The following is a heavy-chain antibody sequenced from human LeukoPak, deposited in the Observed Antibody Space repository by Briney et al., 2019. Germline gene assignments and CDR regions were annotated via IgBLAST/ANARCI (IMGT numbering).Heavy chain of an antibody. V-gene: IGHV3-53*01. D-gene: IGHD2-21*02. Sequence: GGSLRLSCAASGFIVSGDFMSWVRQAPGKGLEWVSVIYSDGSTYYADSVKGRFTISRDNSKNTLDLQMTGLRAEDTAVYYCARDAGGDCWFDYWGQGTLVTVSS. CDR3: ARDAGGDCWFDY. J-gene: IGHJ4*02. CDR1: GFIVSGDF. CDR2: IYSDGST.